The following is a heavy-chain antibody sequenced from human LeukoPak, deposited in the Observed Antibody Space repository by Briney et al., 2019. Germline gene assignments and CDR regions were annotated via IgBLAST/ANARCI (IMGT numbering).Heavy chain of an antibody. V-gene: IGHV1-2*02. D-gene: IGHD2-21*02. CDR2: INPNSGGT. Sequence: ASVKVSCKASEYTFTGYYIHWVRQAPGHGLEWMGWINPNSGGTKYAQKFQGRVTMTRDTSTSTLYMELSSLRSEDTAVYYCARCLRGGDFVAQDAFDIWGQGTMVTVSS. CDR3: ARCLRGGDFVAQDAFDI. J-gene: IGHJ3*02. CDR1: EYTFTGYY.